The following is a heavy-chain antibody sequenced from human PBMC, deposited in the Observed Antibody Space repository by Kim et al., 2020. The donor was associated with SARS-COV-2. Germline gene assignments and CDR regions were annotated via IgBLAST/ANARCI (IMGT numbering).Heavy chain of an antibody. CDR3: ARDRSDNSGYSYGDL. CDR2: IIPIFGTT. V-gene: IGHV1-69*13. Sequence: SVKVSCKTSGVTFNAYVISWVRQAPGQGLEWMGGIIPIFGTTNYAQKFQGRVTITADESTSTAYMELSSLRSEDTAIYYCARDRSDNSGYSYGDLWGRGPLVTVSS. D-gene: IGHD3-22*01. CDR1: GVTFNAYV. J-gene: IGHJ2*01.